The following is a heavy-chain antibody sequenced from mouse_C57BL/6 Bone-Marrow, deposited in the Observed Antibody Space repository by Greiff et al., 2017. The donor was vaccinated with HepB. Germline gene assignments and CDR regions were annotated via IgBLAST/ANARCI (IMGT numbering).Heavy chain of an antibody. CDR2: ISYDGSN. Sequence: DVKLQESGPGLVKPSQSLSLTCSVTGYSITSGYYWNWIRQFPGNKLEWMGYISYDGSNNYNPSLKNRISITRDTSKNQFFLKLNSVTTEDTATYYCARGGGYYGSSYWYFDVWGTGTTVTVSS. V-gene: IGHV3-6*01. CDR1: GYSITSGYY. CDR3: ARGGGYYGSSYWYFDV. J-gene: IGHJ1*03. D-gene: IGHD1-1*01.